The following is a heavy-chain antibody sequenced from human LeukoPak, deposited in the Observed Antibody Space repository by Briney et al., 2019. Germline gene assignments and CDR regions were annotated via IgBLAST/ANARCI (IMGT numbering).Heavy chain of an antibody. Sequence: GGSLRLSCAASGFIFGTYSMNWVRQAPGKGLEWVSYISSSSSTIYYADSVKGRFTISRDNAKNSLYLQMNSLRAENTAIYYCTRDSPPDYWGQGTLVTVSS. V-gene: IGHV3-48*01. CDR3: TRDSPPDY. J-gene: IGHJ4*02. CDR2: ISSSSSTI. CDR1: GFIFGTYS.